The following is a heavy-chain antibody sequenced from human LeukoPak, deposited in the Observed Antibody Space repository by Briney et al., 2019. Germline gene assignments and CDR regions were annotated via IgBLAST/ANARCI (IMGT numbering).Heavy chain of an antibody. V-gene: IGHV4-39*01. Sequence: SETLSLTCTVSGGSISSSSYYWGWIRQPPGKGLEWIGSIYYSGSTYYNPSLKSRVTISVDTSKNQFSLKLSSVTAADTAVYYCAKLRITITAIVYWGQGTLVTVSS. CDR2: IYYSGST. CDR1: GGSISSSSYY. CDR3: AKLRITITAIVY. J-gene: IGHJ4*02. D-gene: IGHD1-14*01.